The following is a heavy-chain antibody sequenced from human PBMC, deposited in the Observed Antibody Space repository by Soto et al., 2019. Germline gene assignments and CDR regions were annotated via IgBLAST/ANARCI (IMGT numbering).Heavy chain of an antibody. CDR3: ARRSSGWYFDY. J-gene: IGHJ4*02. CDR2: ISGSGGST. Sequence: EVQLSESGGGLVQPGGSLRLSCAASGFTFSSYAMSWVRQAPGKGLEWVSVISGSGGSTYYADSVKGRFTISRDNSKTTLYLQMNSLRAEDTAVYYCARRSSGWYFDYWGQGTLVTVSS. CDR1: GFTFSSYA. D-gene: IGHD6-19*01. V-gene: IGHV3-23*01.